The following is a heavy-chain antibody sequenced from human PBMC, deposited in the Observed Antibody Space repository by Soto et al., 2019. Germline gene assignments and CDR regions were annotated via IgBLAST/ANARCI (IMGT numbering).Heavy chain of an antibody. V-gene: IGHV4-34*01. CDR1: GGSFSSYY. Sequence: TSETLSLTCAVYGGSFSSYYWSWIRQPPGKGLEWIGEINHSGSTNYNPSLKSRVTISVDTSKNQFSLKLSSVTAADTAVYYCARGHASIVVVPAARGGWFDPWGQGTLVTVSS. CDR2: INHSGST. CDR3: ARGHASIVVVPAARGGWFDP. D-gene: IGHD2-2*01. J-gene: IGHJ5*02.